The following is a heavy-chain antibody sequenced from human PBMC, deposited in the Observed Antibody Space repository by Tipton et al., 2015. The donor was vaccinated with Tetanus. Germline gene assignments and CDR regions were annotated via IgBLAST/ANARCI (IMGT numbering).Heavy chain of an antibody. Sequence: QSGAEVKKPGASVKVSCKAFGYAFNSYDLNWVRQATGQGLEWLGYMNPNTGHAGYAQKFQGRVTMTSDISITTAYMELKNLRSDDTAIYYCARGNRGSSWYLWGQGTQVTVSS. CDR3: ARGNRGSSWYL. CDR1: GYAFNSYD. CDR2: MNPNTGHA. D-gene: IGHD6-13*01. V-gene: IGHV1-8*01. J-gene: IGHJ4*02.